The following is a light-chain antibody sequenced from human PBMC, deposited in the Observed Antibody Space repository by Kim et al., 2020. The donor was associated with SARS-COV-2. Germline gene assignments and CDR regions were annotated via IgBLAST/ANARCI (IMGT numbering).Light chain of an antibody. Sequence: GKAVTLSCPRRGGSIASNYGQWYRQRPGSAPPPVIFENDQRPSGLPYRFSGSIDTASNSASLTISGLMTEDEADYYCQSYDDGNVLFGGGTQLTVL. CDR3: QSYDDGNVL. J-gene: IGLJ2*01. CDR1: GGSIASNY. CDR2: END. V-gene: IGLV6-57*03.